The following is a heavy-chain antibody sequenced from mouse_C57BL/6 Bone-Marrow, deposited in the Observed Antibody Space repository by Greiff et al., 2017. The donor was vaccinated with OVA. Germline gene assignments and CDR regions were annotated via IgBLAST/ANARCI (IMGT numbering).Heavy chain of an antibody. J-gene: IGHJ1*03. V-gene: IGHV14-4*01. Sequence: EVQLQQSGAELVRPGASVKLSCTASGFNIKDDYMHWVKQRPEQGLEWIGWIDPENGDTEYASKFQGKATITADTSSNTAYLQLSSLTSEDTAVYYCTPNYYGSSYWYFDVWGTGTTVTVSS. D-gene: IGHD1-1*01. CDR1: GFNIKDDY. CDR2: IDPENGDT. CDR3: TPNYYGSSYWYFDV.